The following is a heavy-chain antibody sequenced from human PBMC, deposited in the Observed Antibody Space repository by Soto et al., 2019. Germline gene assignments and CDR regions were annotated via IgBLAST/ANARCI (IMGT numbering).Heavy chain of an antibody. CDR1: GFTFSDYY. D-gene: IGHD6-13*01. CDR3: ARDSSSWSDAFDI. CDR2: ISGGSTR. Sequence: PGGSLRLSCAASGFTFSDYYMSWIRQAPGKGLEWVSYISGGSTRYYADSVKGRFTISRDNAKNSLYLQMNSLRAGDTAVYYCARDSSSWSDAFDIWGQGTMVTVSS. V-gene: IGHV3-11*01. J-gene: IGHJ3*02.